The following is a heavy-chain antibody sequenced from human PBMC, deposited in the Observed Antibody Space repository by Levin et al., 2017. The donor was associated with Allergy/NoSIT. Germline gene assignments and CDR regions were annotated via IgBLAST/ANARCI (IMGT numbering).Heavy chain of an antibody. CDR3: AREAGTTGMDV. V-gene: IGHV7-4-1*02. J-gene: IGHJ6*03. D-gene: IGHD1-7*01. CDR1: GYTFTTYS. CDR2: FNIKTGNP. Sequence: GASVKVSCQASGYTFTTYSMNWVRQAPGQGLEWMGWFNIKTGNPTYAQGFTGRFVFSLDTSVSTAYLQINSLRAEDTAVYYCAREAGTTGMDVWGKGTTVTVSS.